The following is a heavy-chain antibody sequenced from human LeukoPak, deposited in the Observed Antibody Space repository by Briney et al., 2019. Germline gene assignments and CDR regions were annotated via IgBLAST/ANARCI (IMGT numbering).Heavy chain of an antibody. CDR1: GFTFSSYG. CDR2: ISYDGSNK. J-gene: IGHJ5*02. CDR3: ARSIGYVES. D-gene: IGHD5-18*01. Sequence: TGGSLRLSCAASGFTFSSYGMHWVRQAPGKGLEWVAVISYDGSNKYYADSVKGRFTISRDNSKNTLYLQMNSLRAEDTAVYYCARSIGYVESWGQGTLVTVSS. V-gene: IGHV3-30*03.